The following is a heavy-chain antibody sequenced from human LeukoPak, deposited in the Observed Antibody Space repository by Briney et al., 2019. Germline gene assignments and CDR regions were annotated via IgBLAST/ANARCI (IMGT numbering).Heavy chain of an antibody. CDR2: ISNSDSSI. Sequence: GGSLRLSCAASGVIFSDYYMSWIRQAPGKGLEWVSYISNSDSSINYADSVKGRFTISRDNAKNSLFLHMNSLRAEDTAIYYCARVRYCNIGSCRADPWGQGTLVTVSS. D-gene: IGHD2-15*01. CDR3: ARVRYCNIGSCRADP. V-gene: IGHV3-11*01. CDR1: GVIFSDYY. J-gene: IGHJ5*02.